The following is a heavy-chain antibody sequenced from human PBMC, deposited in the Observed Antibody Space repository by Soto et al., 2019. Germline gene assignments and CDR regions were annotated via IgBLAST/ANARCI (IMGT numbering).Heavy chain of an antibody. CDR3: ARAVIYSYGTFDY. CDR1: GFTFSSYA. V-gene: IGHV3-30-3*01. Sequence: PGGSLRLSCAASGFTFSSYAMHWVRQAPGKGLEWVAVISYDGSNKYYADSVKGRFTISRDNSKNTLYLQMNSLRAEDTAVYYCARAVIYSYGTFDYWGQGTLVTVSS. J-gene: IGHJ4*02. CDR2: ISYDGSNK. D-gene: IGHD5-18*01.